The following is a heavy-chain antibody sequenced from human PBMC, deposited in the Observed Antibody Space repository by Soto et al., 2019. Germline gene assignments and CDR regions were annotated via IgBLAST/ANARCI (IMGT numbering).Heavy chain of an antibody. CDR2: IYYSGST. CDR1: GGSISSYY. J-gene: IGHJ4*02. Sequence: PSETLYLTCTVSGGSISSYYWSWIRQPPGKGLEWIGYIYYSGSTNYNPSLKSRVTISVDTSKNQFSLKLSSVTAADTAVYYCAATRAPPKTMITFGGVIGEFDYWGQGTLVTVSS. D-gene: IGHD3-16*02. V-gene: IGHV4-59*08. CDR3: AATRAPPKTMITFGGVIGEFDY.